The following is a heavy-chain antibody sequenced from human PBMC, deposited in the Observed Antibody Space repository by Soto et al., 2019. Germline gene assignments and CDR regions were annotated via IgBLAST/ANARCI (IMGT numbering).Heavy chain of an antibody. V-gene: IGHV3-30*18. CDR3: AKQWVAGTGEGY. Sequence: QVQLVESGGGVVQPGRSLRLSCAASGFTFSSYGMHWVRQAPGKGLEWVAVISYDGSNKYYADSVKGRFTISRDNSKNPLYLQMNSLRAEDTAVYYCAKQWVAGTGEGYWGQGTLVTVSS. CDR1: GFTFSSYG. D-gene: IGHD7-27*01. J-gene: IGHJ4*02. CDR2: ISYDGSNK.